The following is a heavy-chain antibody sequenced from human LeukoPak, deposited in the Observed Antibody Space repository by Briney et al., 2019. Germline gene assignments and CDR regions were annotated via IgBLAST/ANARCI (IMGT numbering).Heavy chain of an antibody. CDR1: GGTFSSYA. Sequence: SVKVSCKASGGTFSSYATSWVRQAPGQGLEWMGGIIPIFGTANYAQKFQGRVTITADGSTSTAYMELSSLRSEGTAVYYCAYYGSGSYYSPFGYWGQGTLVTVSS. J-gene: IGHJ4*02. CDR2: IIPIFGTA. V-gene: IGHV1-69*01. CDR3: AYYGSGSYYSPFGY. D-gene: IGHD3-10*01.